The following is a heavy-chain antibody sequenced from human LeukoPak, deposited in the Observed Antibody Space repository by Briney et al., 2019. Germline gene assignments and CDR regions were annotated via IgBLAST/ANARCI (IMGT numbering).Heavy chain of an antibody. J-gene: IGHJ4*02. Sequence: GGSLRLSCAASGFTFSSYGMHWVRQAPGKGLEWVAFIRYDGSNKYYADSVKGRFTISRDNSKNTLYLQMNSLRAEDTAVYYCAREGSGNRGFDYWGQGTLVTVSS. CDR3: AREGSGNRGFDY. CDR1: GFTFSSYG. D-gene: IGHD3-10*01. CDR2: IRYDGSNK. V-gene: IGHV3-30*02.